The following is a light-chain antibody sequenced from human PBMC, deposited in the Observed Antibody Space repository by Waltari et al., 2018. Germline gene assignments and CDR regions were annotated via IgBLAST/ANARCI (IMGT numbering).Light chain of an antibody. Sequence: EIVLTQSPATLSLSPGERATLSCRASQDISNYLGWYQQKLGQAPRLLIYDASNRATGIPARFSGSGSATDFTLTISRLEPEDCAVYYCQQRSEWPLTFGGGTKVEIK. CDR2: DAS. CDR3: QQRSEWPLT. V-gene: IGKV3-11*01. CDR1: QDISNY. J-gene: IGKJ4*01.